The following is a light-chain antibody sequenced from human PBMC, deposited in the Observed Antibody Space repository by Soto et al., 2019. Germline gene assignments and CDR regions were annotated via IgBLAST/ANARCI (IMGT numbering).Light chain of an antibody. V-gene: IGKV1-5*01. CDR1: QSISSW. CDR3: QQYNSYPWT. Sequence: DIKMTQSPATLSASVGDRVTIPCRASQSISSWLAWYQQKPGKAPKLLIYDASSLESGVPSRFSGSGSGTEFTLTITSLQPDDFATYYCQQYNSYPWTFGQGTKVDIK. J-gene: IGKJ1*01. CDR2: DAS.